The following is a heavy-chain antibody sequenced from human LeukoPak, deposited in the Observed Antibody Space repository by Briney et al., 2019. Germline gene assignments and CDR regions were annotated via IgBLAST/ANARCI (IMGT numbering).Heavy chain of an antibody. V-gene: IGHV3-23*01. CDR1: GFTFSSYA. CDR2: ISDSGGNT. J-gene: IGHJ4*02. Sequence: PGGSLRLPCAASGFTFSSYAMSWVRQAPGKGLEWVSAISDSGGNTYYADSVKGRFTISRDNSKNTLYLQMNSLRAEDTAVYFCAKGGSRGATPYYFDYWGQGTLVTVSS. CDR3: AKGGSRGATPYYFDY. D-gene: IGHD1-26*01.